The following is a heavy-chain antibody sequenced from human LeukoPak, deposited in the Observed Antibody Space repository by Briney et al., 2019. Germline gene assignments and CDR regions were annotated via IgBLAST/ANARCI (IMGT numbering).Heavy chain of an antibody. Sequence: ASVKGSCKASGYTFTSYYMHWVRQAPGQGLEWMGIINPSGGSTSYAQKFQGRVTMTRDTSTSTVYMELSSLRSEDTAVYYCARGGLVVVPAAMYYWFDPWGQGTLVTVSS. CDR1: GYTFTSYY. J-gene: IGHJ5*02. D-gene: IGHD2-2*01. CDR3: ARGGLVVVPAAMYYWFDP. CDR2: INPSGGST. V-gene: IGHV1-46*01.